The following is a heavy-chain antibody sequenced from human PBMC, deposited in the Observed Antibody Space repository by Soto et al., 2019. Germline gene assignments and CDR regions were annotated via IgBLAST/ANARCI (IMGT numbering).Heavy chain of an antibody. CDR3: AKYSSSWYYFDY. D-gene: IGHD6-13*01. J-gene: IGHJ4*02. CDR2: ISAYNGNT. Sequence: ASVKVSCKASGYTFTSYCISWVRQAPGQGLEWMGWISAYNGNTNYAQKLQGRVTMTTDTSTSTAYMELRSLRSDDTAVYYCAKYSSSWYYFDYWGQGTLVTVSS. V-gene: IGHV1-18*01. CDR1: GYTFTSYC.